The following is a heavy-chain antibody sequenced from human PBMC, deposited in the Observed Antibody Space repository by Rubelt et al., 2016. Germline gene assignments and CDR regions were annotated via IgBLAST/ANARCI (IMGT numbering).Heavy chain of an antibody. Sequence: VQLQESGPGLVKPSGTLSLTCAVSGVSISSTNWWSWVRQPPGKGLEWIGEIYHSGSTNYNPSLKSRVTISVDKSKNQFSLRLSSLTAGDTAVYFCARVQRAGLLWDVWGHGTAVTVSS. J-gene: IGHJ6*02. D-gene: IGHD3-10*01. CDR1: GVSISSTNW. CDR2: IYHSGST. CDR3: ARVQRAGLLWDV. V-gene: IGHV4-4*02.